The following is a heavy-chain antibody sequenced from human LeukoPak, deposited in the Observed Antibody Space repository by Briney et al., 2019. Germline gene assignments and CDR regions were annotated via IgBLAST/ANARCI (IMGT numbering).Heavy chain of an antibody. CDR2: IYSGGST. Sequence: GGSLRLSCAASRFTVSSNYMSWVRQAPGKGLEWVSVIYSGGSTYCADSVKGRFTISRDNSKNTLYLQMNSLRAEDTAVYYCARVGITGTTAPNYYYYYGMDVWGQGTTVTVSS. CDR3: ARVGITGTTAPNYYYYYGMDV. D-gene: IGHD1-7*01. V-gene: IGHV3-53*01. J-gene: IGHJ6*02. CDR1: RFTVSSNY.